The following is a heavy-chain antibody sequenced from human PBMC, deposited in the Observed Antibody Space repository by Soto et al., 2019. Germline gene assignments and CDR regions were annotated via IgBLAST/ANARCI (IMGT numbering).Heavy chain of an antibody. D-gene: IGHD3-16*01. V-gene: IGHV3-21*01. CDR3: AREGADPRGDPLDY. J-gene: IGHJ4*02. Sequence: GGSLRLSCAASGFTFSSYSMNWVRQAPGKGLEWVSSISSSSSYIYYADSVKGRFTISRDNAKNSLYLQMNSLRAEDTAVYYCAREGADPRGDPLDYWGQGTLVTVSS. CDR2: ISSSSSYI. CDR1: GFTFSSYS.